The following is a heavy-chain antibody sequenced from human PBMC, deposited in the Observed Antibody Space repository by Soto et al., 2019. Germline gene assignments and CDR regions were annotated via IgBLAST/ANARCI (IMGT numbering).Heavy chain of an antibody. CDR1: GFTFSNYG. V-gene: IGHV3-30*18. CDR3: AKVNDWNYAPSDY. Sequence: GGSLRLSCAASGFTFSNYGMHWVRQAPGKGLEWVAVISYDGGNKYYADSVKGRFTISRDNSKNTVYLQINSLRAEDTAVYYCAKVNDWNYAPSDYWGQGTLVTVSS. J-gene: IGHJ4*02. CDR2: ISYDGGNK. D-gene: IGHD1-7*01.